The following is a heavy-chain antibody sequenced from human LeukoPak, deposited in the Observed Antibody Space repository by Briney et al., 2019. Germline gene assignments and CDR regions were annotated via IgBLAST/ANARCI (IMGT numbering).Heavy chain of an antibody. CDR1: GFTLSNYG. Sequence: PGGSLRLSCAASGFTLSNYGTHWVRQAPGKGLEWVAVKSYDGNSEYYADSVKGRFTVSRDNAKNTLYLQMSRLRPEDTAVYFCAKDASGSYEALTFDDENYFDYWGQGTLVTVSS. J-gene: IGHJ4*02. D-gene: IGHD1-26*01. V-gene: IGHV3-30*18. CDR2: KSYDGNSE. CDR3: AKDASGSYEALTFDDENYFDY.